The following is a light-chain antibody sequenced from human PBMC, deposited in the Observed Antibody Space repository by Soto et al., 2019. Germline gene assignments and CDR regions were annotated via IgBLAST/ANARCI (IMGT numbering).Light chain of an antibody. V-gene: IGKV1-5*01. CDR2: DAS. CDR1: QSISSW. J-gene: IGKJ1*01. Sequence: DIQMTQSPSTLSASVGDRVTITCRASQSISSWLAWYQQKPGKAPKILIFDASNLESGVPSRSSGSGSGTEFTLTISSLQPDDSATYYCQQYDTYWTFGQGTKVDIK. CDR3: QQYDTYWT.